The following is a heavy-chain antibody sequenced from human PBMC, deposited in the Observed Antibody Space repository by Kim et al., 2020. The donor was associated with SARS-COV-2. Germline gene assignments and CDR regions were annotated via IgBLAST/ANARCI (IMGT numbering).Heavy chain of an antibody. CDR3: ASTIFGVVIAAEYFQH. CDR2: IKQDGSEK. D-gene: IGHD3-3*01. Sequence: GGSLRLSCAASGFTFSSYWMSWVRQAPGKGLEWVANIKQDGSEKYYVDSVKGRFTISRDNAKNSLYLQMNSLRAEDTAVYYCASTIFGVVIAAEYFQHWGQGTLGTVSS. V-gene: IGHV3-7*03. CDR1: GFTFSSYW. J-gene: IGHJ1*01.